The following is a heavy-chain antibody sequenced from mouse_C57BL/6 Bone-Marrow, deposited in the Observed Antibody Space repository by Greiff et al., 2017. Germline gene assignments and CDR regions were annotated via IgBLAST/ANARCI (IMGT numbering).Heavy chain of an antibody. V-gene: IGHV1-85*01. J-gene: IGHJ3*01. Sequence: QVKLQQSGPELVKPGASVKLSCKASGYTFTSYDINWVKQRPGQGLEWIGWIYPRDGSTKYNEKFKGKATLTVDTSSSTAYMELHSLTSEDSAVYFCARLDYYGSSYFFAYWCQGTLVTVSA. CDR2: IYPRDGST. CDR3: ARLDYYGSSYFFAY. D-gene: IGHD1-1*01. CDR1: GYTFTSYD.